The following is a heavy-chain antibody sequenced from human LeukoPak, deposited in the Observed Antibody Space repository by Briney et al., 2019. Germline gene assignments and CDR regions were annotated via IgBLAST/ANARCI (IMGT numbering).Heavy chain of an antibody. Sequence: PAESLTLSCALSGLSFSTSSMTWVRQAAANGREWVSGIRPSVANTDYADSVKDRFNIYRDNYKKSLVLQVNKLRAEDTDIYYCSNDPCNGDSCYGYESDPWGQGTLVTVSS. J-gene: IGHJ5*02. V-gene: IGHV3-23*01. CDR2: IRPSVANT. CDR1: GLSFSTSS. D-gene: IGHD2-15*01. CDR3: SNDPCNGDSCYGYESDP.